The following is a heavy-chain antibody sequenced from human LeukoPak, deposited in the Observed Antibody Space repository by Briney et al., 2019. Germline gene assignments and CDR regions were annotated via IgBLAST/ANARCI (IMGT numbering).Heavy chain of an antibody. CDR3: ARDQGGD. Sequence: SETLSLTCTVSGGSINSYYWSWIRQPPGKGLEWIGYIYYSGSTYYNPSLKSRVTISADTSKNQFSLKLRSVTAADTAVYYCARDQGGDWGQGTLVTVSS. CDR1: GGSINSYY. D-gene: IGHD6-25*01. J-gene: IGHJ4*02. CDR2: IYYSGST. V-gene: IGHV4-59*12.